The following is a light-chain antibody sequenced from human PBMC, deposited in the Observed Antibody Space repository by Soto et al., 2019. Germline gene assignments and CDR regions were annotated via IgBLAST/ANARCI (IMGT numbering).Light chain of an antibody. CDR1: QRVSSTH. CDR3: QQYGGSPLFT. J-gene: IGKJ3*01. Sequence: ENVLTQSPGTLSLSPGERATLSCRASQRVSSTHLAWYQQKPGQAPRLLIYGTSVRATGIPDRFRGSGSGTYFTPTIGRLAPEDFAVYYCQQYGGSPLFTFGPGTKVEI. V-gene: IGKV3-20*01. CDR2: GTS.